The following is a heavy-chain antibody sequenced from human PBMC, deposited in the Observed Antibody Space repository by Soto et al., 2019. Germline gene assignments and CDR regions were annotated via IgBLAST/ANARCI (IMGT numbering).Heavy chain of an antibody. CDR1: GGSFSGYY. D-gene: IGHD3-3*01. CDR3: ARSRDFWSGYGWFDP. Sequence: QVQLQQWGAGLLKPSETLSLTCAVYGGSFSGYYWSWIRQPPGKGLEWIGEINHSGSTNYNPSLKSRVTISVDTSKNQFSLNLSSVTAADTAVYYCARSRDFWSGYGWFDPWGQGTLVTVSS. J-gene: IGHJ5*02. CDR2: INHSGST. V-gene: IGHV4-34*01.